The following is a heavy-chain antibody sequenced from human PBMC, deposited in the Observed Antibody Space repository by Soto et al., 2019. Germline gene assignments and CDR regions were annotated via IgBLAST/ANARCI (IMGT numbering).Heavy chain of an antibody. CDR2: INTGNGYT. V-gene: IGHV1-3*04. CDR3: ARPPLGVLTGYFDL. CDR1: GYTFNNYP. Sequence: QVQLVQSGAEVKRPGASVKVSCKASGYTFNNYPIHWVRQAPGQRLEWLGWINTGNGYTQYSQKFQGRVTITTDTSATTAYMELSRLRSEDTAVFYCARPPLGVLTGYFDLWGRGTLVTVSS. D-gene: IGHD3-16*01. J-gene: IGHJ2*01.